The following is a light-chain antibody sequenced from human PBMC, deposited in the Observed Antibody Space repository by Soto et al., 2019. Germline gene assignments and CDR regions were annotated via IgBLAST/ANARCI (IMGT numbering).Light chain of an antibody. J-gene: IGKJ1*01. CDR1: QSVRSNY. Sequence: EIVLTQSPGTLSLSPGERATLSCRASQSVRSNYLAWYQQKPGQAPRLLIYGATNRATGLPDRFSGSGSGTDFTLTISRLEPEDFAVYYCQQMGTFGQGTKVEI. CDR3: QQMGT. V-gene: IGKV3-20*01. CDR2: GAT.